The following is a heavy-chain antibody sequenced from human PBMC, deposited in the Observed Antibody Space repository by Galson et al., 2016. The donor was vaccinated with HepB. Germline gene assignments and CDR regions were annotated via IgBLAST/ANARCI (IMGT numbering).Heavy chain of an antibody. CDR1: GDSIGRYY. CDR2: IYNSGST. Sequence: SETLSLTCSVSGDSIGRYYWSWIRQPPGKGLEWIGYIYNSGSTTYNPSLKSRVSISVDTSKNQFSLRLHSVTAADTAMYYCARDIILASYPRAFDTWGHGTKVTVSS. CDR3: ARDIILASYPRAFDT. J-gene: IGHJ3*02. V-gene: IGHV4-59*01. D-gene: IGHD2-8*02.